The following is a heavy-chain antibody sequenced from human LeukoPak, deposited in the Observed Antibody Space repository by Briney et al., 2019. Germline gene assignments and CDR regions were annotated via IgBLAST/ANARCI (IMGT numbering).Heavy chain of an antibody. V-gene: IGHV3-23*01. CDR1: GFTFSNYA. J-gene: IGHJ4*02. D-gene: IGHD3-22*01. CDR3: AKDGDTSGIFDY. Sequence: GGSLRLSCAASGFTFSNYAMSWVRQTPGKGLECVSSLSDGGGTTYYSDSVKGRFTISRDNSKNIVYLQMNSLRAEDTTVYYCAKDGDTSGIFDYWGQGTLVTASS. CDR2: LSDGGGTT.